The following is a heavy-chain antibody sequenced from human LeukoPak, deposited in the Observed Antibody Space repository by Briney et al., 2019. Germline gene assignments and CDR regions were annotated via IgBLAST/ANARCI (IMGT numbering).Heavy chain of an antibody. CDR2: IRYDGSNK. J-gene: IGHJ4*02. V-gene: IGHV3-30*02. Sequence: GGSLRLSCAASGFTFSSYGMHWVRQAPGKGLEWVAFIRYDGSNKYYADSVKGRFTISRDNSKNTLYLQMNSLRAEDTAVYYCAKDFFLSSWYLDYWGQGTLVTASS. CDR1: GFTFSSYG. CDR3: AKDFFLSSWYLDY. D-gene: IGHD6-13*01.